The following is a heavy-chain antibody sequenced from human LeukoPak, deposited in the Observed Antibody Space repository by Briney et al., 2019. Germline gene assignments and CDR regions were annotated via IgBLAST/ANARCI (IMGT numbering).Heavy chain of an antibody. J-gene: IGHJ4*02. CDR2: IRYDGSNK. CDR3: AKDPDPPGNYFDY. Sequence: GGSLRLSCAASGFTFSSYGMHWVRQAPGKGLEWVAFIRYDGSNKYYADSVKGRFTISRDNSKNTLYLQMNSLRAEDTAVYYCAKDPDPPGNYFDYWGQGPLVTVSS. CDR1: GFTFSSYG. D-gene: IGHD1-14*01. V-gene: IGHV3-30*02.